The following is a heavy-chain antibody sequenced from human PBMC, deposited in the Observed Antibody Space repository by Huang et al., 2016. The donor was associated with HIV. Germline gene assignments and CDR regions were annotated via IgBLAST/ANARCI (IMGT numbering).Heavy chain of an antibody. D-gene: IGHD4-4*01. CDR1: GFSFSNYA. CDR3: ARAPEFGNYEFDQ. V-gene: IGHV3-30-3*01. Sequence: QVQLVESGGGVVQPGRSLRLSCVAAGFSFSNYAVHWGRQAQGKGLEWVAVISYDGTRKYYADSVKGRFTVSRDNSKNTAYVQMNNPRGGDTAVYYCARAPEFGNYEFDQWGLGTLVTVSS. J-gene: IGHJ4*02. CDR2: ISYDGTRK.